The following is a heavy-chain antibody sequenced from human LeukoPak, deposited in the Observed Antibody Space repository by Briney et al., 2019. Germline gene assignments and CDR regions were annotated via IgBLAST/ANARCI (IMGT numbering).Heavy chain of an antibody. J-gene: IGHJ3*02. Sequence: PSETLSLTCAAYGGSFSGYYWSWIRQPPGKGLEWIGEINHSGSTNYNPSLKSRVTISVDTSKNQFSLKLSSVTAADTAVYYCASFSWYHGAFDIWGQGTMVTVSS. CDR2: INHSGST. V-gene: IGHV4-34*01. CDR3: ASFSWYHGAFDI. D-gene: IGHD6-13*01. CDR1: GGSFSGYY.